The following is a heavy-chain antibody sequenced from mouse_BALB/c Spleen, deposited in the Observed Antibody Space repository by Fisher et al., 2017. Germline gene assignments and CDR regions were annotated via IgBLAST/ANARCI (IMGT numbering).Heavy chain of an antibody. Sequence: KSKGKATLTVDKSSSTAYMQLNSLTSEDSAVYYCARRFGNVYYFDYWGQGTTLTVSS. D-gene: IGHD2-1*01. CDR3: ARRFGNVYYFDY. V-gene: IGHV1-43*01. J-gene: IGHJ2*01.